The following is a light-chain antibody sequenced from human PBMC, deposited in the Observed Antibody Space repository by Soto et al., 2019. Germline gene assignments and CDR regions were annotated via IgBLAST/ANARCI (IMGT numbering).Light chain of an antibody. Sequence: GSPGQSITISCTGTSSDAGGYNYVSWYQQHPGKAPKLMIYDVSNRPSGVSNRFSGSKSGNTASLTISGLQAEDEADYYCSSYTSSSTPYVFGTGTKVTVL. CDR2: DVS. V-gene: IGLV2-14*04. J-gene: IGLJ1*01. CDR1: SSDAGGYNY. CDR3: SSYTSSSTPYV.